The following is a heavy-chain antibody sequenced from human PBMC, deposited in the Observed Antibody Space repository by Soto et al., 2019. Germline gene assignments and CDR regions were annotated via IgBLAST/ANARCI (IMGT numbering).Heavy chain of an antibody. J-gene: IGHJ6*02. CDR3: ARYSNNWFQTEGMDV. V-gene: IGHV4-4*07. CDR2: IDASGNT. CDR1: VDSITTYY. Sequence: SETLSLTCTVSVDSITTYYWSWIRQPAGKGLEWIGRIDASGNTNYNPSLNSRVTMSMDTSKKQFSLKLTSVTAADTAIYYCARYSNNWFQTEGMDVWGQGTTVTFSS. D-gene: IGHD6-13*01.